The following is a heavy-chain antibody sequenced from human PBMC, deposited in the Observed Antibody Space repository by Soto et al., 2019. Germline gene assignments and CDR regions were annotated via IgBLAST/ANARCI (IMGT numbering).Heavy chain of an antibody. CDR1: GYTFTSYG. CDR3: AKDQEFQVHD. J-gene: IGHJ4*02. D-gene: IGHD3-10*01. Sequence: QVQLVQSGGEVMRPGASVEVSCKASGYTFTSYGVSWVRQAPGQGLEWMGWISGKEGKPHYEPKFQGRVAMTIDTSTSTAYMELRSLRSDDTAVYYCAKDQEFQVHDWGQGTLVTVSS. V-gene: IGHV1-18*01. CDR2: ISGKEGKP.